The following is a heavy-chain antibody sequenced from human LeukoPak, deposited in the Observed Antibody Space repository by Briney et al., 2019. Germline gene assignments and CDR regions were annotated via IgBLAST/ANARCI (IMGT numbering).Heavy chain of an antibody. CDR3: ARRGRVPAAMSHYYYYYYMDV. D-gene: IGHD2-2*01. J-gene: IGHJ6*03. CDR2: IFYSGST. CDR1: GGSISTSSYY. Sequence: PSETLSLTCTVSGGSISTSSYYWGWVRQPPGKGLEWIGNIFYSGSTYYNPSLKSRVTISVDTSKNQFSLKLSSVTAADTAVYYCARRGRVPAAMSHYYYYYYMDVWGKGTTVTISS. V-gene: IGHV4-39*01.